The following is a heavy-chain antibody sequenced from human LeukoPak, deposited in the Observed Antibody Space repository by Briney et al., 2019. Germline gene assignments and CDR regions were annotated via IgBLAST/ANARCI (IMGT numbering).Heavy chain of an antibody. CDR1: GGSISSHY. CDR2: IYYSGST. J-gene: IGHJ4*02. Sequence: SETLSLTCTVSGGSISSHYWSWIRQPPGKGLEWIGYIYYSGSTNYNPSLKSRVTISVDTSKNQFSLKLSSVTAADTAVYYCARLGYCSSTSCFDYWGQGTLVTVSS. CDR3: ARLGYCSSTSCFDY. V-gene: IGHV4-59*11. D-gene: IGHD2-2*01.